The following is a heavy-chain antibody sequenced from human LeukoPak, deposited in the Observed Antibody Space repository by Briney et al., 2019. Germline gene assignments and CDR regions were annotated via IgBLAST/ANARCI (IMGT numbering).Heavy chain of an antibody. CDR1: GYTFTVHY. Sequence: GASVKVSCNPSGYTFTVHYIHWVRQAPGQGLEWMGRITPNSGGTIYAQTFQGTFTMTRDTSISTAYMELSRLRSDDTAVYYCARIKVTSDGALWGQGTLVTVSS. J-gene: IGHJ4*02. CDR3: ARIKVTSDGAL. CDR2: ITPNSGGT. V-gene: IGHV1-2*02. D-gene: IGHD5-18*01.